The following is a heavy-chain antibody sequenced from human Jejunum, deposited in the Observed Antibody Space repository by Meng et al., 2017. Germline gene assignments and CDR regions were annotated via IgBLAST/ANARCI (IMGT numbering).Heavy chain of an antibody. CDR2: ISPGDSDT. V-gene: IGHV5-51*01. D-gene: IGHD2-15*01. J-gene: IGHJ4*01. Sequence: GESLKISCKTSGYSFSNYWIGWVRQMPGKGLEWMGIISPGDSDTKYSPSFQGQVTISADKSITTAYLQWGSLKASDTAMYYCTKLGYCSGHTCYSHVDYWGHGTLVTVSS. CDR1: GYSFSNYW. CDR3: TKLGYCSGHTCYSHVDY.